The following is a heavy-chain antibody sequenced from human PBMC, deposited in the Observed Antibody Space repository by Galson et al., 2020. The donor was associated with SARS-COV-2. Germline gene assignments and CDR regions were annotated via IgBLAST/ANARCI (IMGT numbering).Heavy chain of an antibody. Sequence: GGSLRLSCAASGFTFSSYGMHWVRQAPGKGLEWVAVIWYDGSNKYYADSVKGRFTISRDNSKNTLYLQMNSLRAEDTAVYYCAKDGIYCSSTSCYPRAEYFQHWGQGTLVTVSS. D-gene: IGHD2-2*01. CDR2: IWYDGSNK. V-gene: IGHV3-33*06. J-gene: IGHJ1*01. CDR3: AKDGIYCSSTSCYPRAEYFQH. CDR1: GFTFSSYG.